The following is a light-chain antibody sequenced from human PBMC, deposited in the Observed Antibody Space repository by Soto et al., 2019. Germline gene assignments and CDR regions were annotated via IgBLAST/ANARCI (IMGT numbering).Light chain of an antibody. CDR1: QGISNY. CDR2: AAS. CDR3: QRYDSNPFT. V-gene: IGKV1-27*01. J-gene: IGKJ5*01. Sequence: DIQMTQSPSSLSASVGDRVTITCRASQGISNYLAWYQQKPGKVPKLLIYAASTLQSGVPSRFSGSGSGTDFALTVTSLKPEDVATYYCQRYDSNPFTFGQGTRLEIK.